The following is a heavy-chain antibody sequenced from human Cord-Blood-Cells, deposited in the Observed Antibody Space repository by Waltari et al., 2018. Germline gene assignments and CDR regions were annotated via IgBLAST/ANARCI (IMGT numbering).Heavy chain of an antibody. D-gene: IGHD1-26*01. V-gene: IGHV4-34*01. J-gene: IGHJ4*02. Sequence: WIRQPPGKGLEWIGEINHSGSTNYNPSLKSRVTISVDTSKNQFSLKLSSVTAADTAVYYCARGRTGSQLDYWGQGTLVTVSS. CDR3: ARGRTGSQLDY. CDR2: INHSGST.